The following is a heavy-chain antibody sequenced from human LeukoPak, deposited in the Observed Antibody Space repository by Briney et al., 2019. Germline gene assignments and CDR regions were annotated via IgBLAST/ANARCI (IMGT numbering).Heavy chain of an antibody. V-gene: IGHV1-2*02. CDR1: GYTFTGYY. D-gene: IGHD3-3*01. J-gene: IGHJ5*02. Sequence: ASVKVSCKASGYTFTGYYMHWVLQAPGQGLEWMGWIIPNSGGTNYAQKFQGRVTMTRDTAISTAYMELSRLRSDDTAVYYCARDSGFWSGYSRYNWFDPWGQGTLVTVSS. CDR2: IIPNSGGT. CDR3: ARDSGFWSGYSRYNWFDP.